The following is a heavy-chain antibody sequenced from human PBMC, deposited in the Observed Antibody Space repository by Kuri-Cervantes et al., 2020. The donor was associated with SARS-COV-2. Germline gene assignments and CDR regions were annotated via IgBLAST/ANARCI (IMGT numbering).Heavy chain of an antibody. CDR3: AGGEGDIVVGITN. CDR1: GYTFTGYY. V-gene: IGHV1-2*02. CDR2: INPNSGGT. Sequence: ASVKVSCKASGYTFTGYYMHWVRQAPGQGLEWMGWINPNSGGTNYAQKFQGRVTMTRDTSISTAYMELSRLRSDDTAVYYCAGGEGDIVVGITNWGQGTLVTVSS. J-gene: IGHJ4*02. D-gene: IGHD2-2*01.